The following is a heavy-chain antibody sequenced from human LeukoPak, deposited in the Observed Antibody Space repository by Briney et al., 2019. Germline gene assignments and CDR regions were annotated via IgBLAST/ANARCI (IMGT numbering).Heavy chain of an antibody. Sequence: PSETLSLTCAVYGGSFSGYYWRWIRQPPGKGLEWIGEINHSGSTNYNPSLKSRVTISVDTSKNQFSLKLSSVTAADTAVYYCARLTGRIAVAGTAGYDYWGQGTLVTVSS. V-gene: IGHV4-34*01. D-gene: IGHD6-19*01. J-gene: IGHJ4*02. CDR2: INHSGST. CDR1: GGSFSGYY. CDR3: ARLTGRIAVAGTAGYDY.